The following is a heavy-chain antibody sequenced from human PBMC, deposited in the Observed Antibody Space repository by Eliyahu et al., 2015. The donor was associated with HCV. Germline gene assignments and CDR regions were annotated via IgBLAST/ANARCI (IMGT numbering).Heavy chain of an antibody. J-gene: IGHJ6*02. Sequence: QVXLVQSGAEVKKPGASVXVSCKASGYTFTGYYMXWXRQAPGQGLEWXGWINPNSGGTNYAQKFQGRVTMTRDTSXSTAYMELSRLRSDDTAVYYCARDLDCSGGSCYYKTDYYYGMDVWGQGTTVTVSS. CDR2: INPNSGGT. CDR3: ARDLDCSGGSCYYKTDYYYGMDV. V-gene: IGHV1-2*02. CDR1: GYTFTGYY. D-gene: IGHD2-15*01.